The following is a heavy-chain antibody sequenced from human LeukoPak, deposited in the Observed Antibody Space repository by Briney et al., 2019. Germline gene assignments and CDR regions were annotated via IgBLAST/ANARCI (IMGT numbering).Heavy chain of an antibody. CDR1: GFTFGDYA. J-gene: IGHJ6*03. D-gene: IGHD6-6*01. CDR3: ARYSSSSAYYYYYMDV. V-gene: IGHV3-20*04. CDR2: INWNGGST. Sequence: PGGSLRLSCTASGFTFGDYAMSWVRQAPGKGLEWVSGINWNGGSTGYADSVKGRFTISRDNAKNSLYLQMNSLRAEDTALYYCARYSSSSAYYYYYMDVWGKGTTVTVSS.